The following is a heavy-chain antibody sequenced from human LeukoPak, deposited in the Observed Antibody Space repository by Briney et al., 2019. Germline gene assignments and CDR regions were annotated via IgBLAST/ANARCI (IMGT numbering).Heavy chain of an antibody. J-gene: IGHJ6*02. CDR2: IRSSSSYI. CDR1: GFTFSTYS. D-gene: IGHD4/OR15-4a*01. Sequence: GGSLRLSCAASGFTFSTYSMNWVRQAPGKGLEWVSYIRSSSSYIYYADSVKGRFTISRDNAKSSLYLQMNSLRAEDTAVYFCARDDYSDSPTYYNGMDVWGQGTAVTVSS. V-gene: IGHV3-21*01. CDR3: ARDDYSDSPTYYNGMDV.